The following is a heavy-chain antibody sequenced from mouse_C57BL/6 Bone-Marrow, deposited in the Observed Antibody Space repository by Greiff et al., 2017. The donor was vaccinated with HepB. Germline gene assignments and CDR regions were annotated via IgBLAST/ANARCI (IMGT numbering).Heavy chain of an antibody. CDR1: GFSLTSYG. CDR2: IWSGGST. J-gene: IGHJ1*03. Sequence: VKLQESGPGLVQPSQSLSITCTVSGFSLTSYGVHWVRQSPGKGLEWLGVIWSGGSTDYNAAFISRLSISKDNSKSQVFFKMNSLQADDTAIYYCARKTVVAHWYFDVWGTGTTVTVSS. D-gene: IGHD1-1*01. CDR3: ARKTVVAHWYFDV. V-gene: IGHV2-2*01.